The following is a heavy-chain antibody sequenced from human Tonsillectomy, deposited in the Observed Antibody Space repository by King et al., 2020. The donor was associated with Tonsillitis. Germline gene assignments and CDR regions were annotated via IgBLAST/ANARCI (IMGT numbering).Heavy chain of an antibody. J-gene: IGHJ4*02. V-gene: IGHV3-7*01. CDR2: IKQDESEK. CDR3: VRDQGPWYDSSGYQNDY. Sequence: VQLVQSGGGLVQPGGSLRLSCAASGFTFSAYWMSWVRQAPGKGLEWVANIKQDESEKYYVESVKGRFTISRDNAKNSLYLQMNSLRAEDTAVYYCVRDQGPWYDSSGYQNDYWGQGTLVTVSS. D-gene: IGHD3-22*01. CDR1: GFTFSAYW.